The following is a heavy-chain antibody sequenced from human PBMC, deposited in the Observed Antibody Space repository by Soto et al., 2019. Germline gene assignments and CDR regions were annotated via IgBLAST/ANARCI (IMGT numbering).Heavy chain of an antibody. CDR3: AREYTAWPLAYGLDV. CDR1: GFTLSTYS. V-gene: IGHV3-21*01. CDR2: ISSRSDI. D-gene: IGHD2-2*02. J-gene: IGHJ6*02. Sequence: GGSLRLSCVGSGFTLSTYSINWVRQAPGKGLEWVSSISSRSDIYYADSVKGRFTISRDNAKNSVSLQTNSLRAEDTAVYYCAREYTAWPLAYGLDVWGQGTTVTVSS.